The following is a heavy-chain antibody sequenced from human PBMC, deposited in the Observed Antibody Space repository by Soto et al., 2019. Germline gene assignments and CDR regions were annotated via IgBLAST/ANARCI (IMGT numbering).Heavy chain of an antibody. CDR2: ISGSGDYT. CDR3: AKNRGLQYYFNY. V-gene: IGHV3-23*01. Sequence: GSLRLSCAASGFTFDSYAMNWVRQAPGKGMEWVSTISGSGDYTYYTDSVKGRFTISRDNSKNMMYLQMNSLRAEDTAIYYCAKNRGLQYYFNYWGQETLVTVP. CDR1: GFTFDSYA. J-gene: IGHJ4*02.